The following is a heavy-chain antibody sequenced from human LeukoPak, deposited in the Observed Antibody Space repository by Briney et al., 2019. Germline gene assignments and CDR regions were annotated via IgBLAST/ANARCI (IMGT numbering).Heavy chain of an antibody. V-gene: IGHV3-7*01. J-gene: IGHJ4*02. Sequence: GGSLRLSCAASGFAFSNYWMSWVRQAPEKGLEWVADIKQGGSEKYYVDSLRGRFTISRDNAQNSLYLQMNSLRAEDTAVYFCARDRWGYSYGGDWGQGTLVTVSS. CDR3: ARDRWGYSYGGD. CDR1: GFAFSNYW. CDR2: IKQGGSEK. D-gene: IGHD5-18*01.